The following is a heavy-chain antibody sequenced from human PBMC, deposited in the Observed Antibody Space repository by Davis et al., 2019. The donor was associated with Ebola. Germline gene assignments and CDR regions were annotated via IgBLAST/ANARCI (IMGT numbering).Heavy chain of an antibody. Sequence: GSLRLSCAVYGGSFSGYYWSWIRQPPGKGLEWIGEINHSGRTSYNPSLRSRVTISVDTSKNQFFLKLSSVTAADTAVYYCARGGARTYYYGSGSYSFVYYFDYWGQGTLVTVSS. D-gene: IGHD3-10*01. CDR3: ARGGARTYYYGSGSYSFVYYFDY. V-gene: IGHV4-34*01. CDR1: GGSFSGYY. CDR2: INHSGRT. J-gene: IGHJ4*02.